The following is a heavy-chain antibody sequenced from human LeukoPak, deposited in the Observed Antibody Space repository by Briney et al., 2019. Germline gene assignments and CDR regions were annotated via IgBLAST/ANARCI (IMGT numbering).Heavy chain of an antibody. CDR1: GFIFSNYA. V-gene: IGHV3-23*01. J-gene: IGHJ4*02. D-gene: IGHD2-2*01. Sequence: PGGSLRLSCTGFIFSNYAVSWVRQAPGKGLEWVSAVSGDGVRTFYAASVKGRLPISRDNSMSTVSLQMSSLRAEDTAVYYCAKEQANQLLLSHFDYWGQGTLVTVSS. CDR3: AKEQANQLLLSHFDY. CDR2: VSGDGVRT.